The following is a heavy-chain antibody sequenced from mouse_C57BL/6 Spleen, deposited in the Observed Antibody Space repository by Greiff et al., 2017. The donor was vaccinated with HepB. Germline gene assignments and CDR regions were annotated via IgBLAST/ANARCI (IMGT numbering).Heavy chain of an antibody. D-gene: IGHD2-3*01. CDR1: GFTFSSYA. V-gene: IGHV5-9-1*02. Sequence: EVHLVESGAGLVKPGGSLKLSCAASGFTFSSYAMSWVRQTPEKRLEWVAYISSGGDYIYYADTVKGRFTISRDNARNTLYLQMSSLKSEDTAMYYCTSLYDGYYDYWGQGTTLTVSS. J-gene: IGHJ2*01. CDR3: TSLYDGYYDY. CDR2: ISSGGDYI.